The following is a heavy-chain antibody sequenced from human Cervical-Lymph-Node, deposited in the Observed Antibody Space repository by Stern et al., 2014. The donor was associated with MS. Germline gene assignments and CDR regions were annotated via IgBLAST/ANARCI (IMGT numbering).Heavy chain of an antibody. J-gene: IGHJ4*02. Sequence: EDQLVESGGDLVKPGGSLRLSCAASGFTLSSNIMTWVRQAPGKGLEGVSSISSTGDYIYYAGSVKGRFTISRDNAKNSLYLQMNSLRAEDTAVYYCARDRWGSRDFDSWGQGTLVSVSS. CDR1: GFTLSSNI. V-gene: IGHV3-21*01. CDR3: ARDRWGSRDFDS. D-gene: IGHD4-23*01. CDR2: ISSTGDYI.